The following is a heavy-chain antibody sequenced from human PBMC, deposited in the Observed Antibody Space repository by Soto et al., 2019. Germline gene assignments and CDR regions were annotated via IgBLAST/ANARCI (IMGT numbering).Heavy chain of an antibody. D-gene: IGHD3-22*01. CDR3: ARWVGGSMFDNSGKYDS. CDR1: GFTFSSSG. Sequence: QVQLVESGGGVVQPGRSLRLTCAASGFTFSSSGMHWVRQAPGKGLEWVALIAYDGSKTYYGDSVRGRFTLSRDNSENTLFLQMNSLRAEDTAVYYCARWVGGSMFDNSGKYDSWGQGTRVTVSS. V-gene: IGHV3-30*03. CDR2: IAYDGSKT. J-gene: IGHJ5*01.